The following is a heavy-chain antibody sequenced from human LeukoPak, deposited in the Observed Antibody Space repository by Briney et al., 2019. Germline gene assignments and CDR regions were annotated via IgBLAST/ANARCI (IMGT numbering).Heavy chain of an antibody. CDR1: GGSISSYY. Sequence: PSETLSLTCTVSGGSISSYYWSWIRQPPGKGLEWIGYIYYSGSTYYNPSLKSRVTISVDTSKNQFSLKLSSVTAADTAVYYCARLTGRGIAVAGIFPFDYWGQGTLVTVSS. CDR3: ARLTGRGIAVAGIFPFDY. V-gene: IGHV4-59*08. D-gene: IGHD6-19*01. CDR2: IYYSGST. J-gene: IGHJ4*02.